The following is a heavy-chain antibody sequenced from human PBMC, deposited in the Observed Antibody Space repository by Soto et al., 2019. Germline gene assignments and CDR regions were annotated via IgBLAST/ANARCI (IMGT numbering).Heavy chain of an antibody. V-gene: IGHV5-51*01. CDR2: IYPPDSDT. D-gene: IGHD1-26*01. CDR1: TYTFTNYW. Sequence: GEYLKISCNGSTYTFTNYWIGLVLQMPGKGPEWMWLIYPPDSDTKYSPSFQCQVTISADKSTNTAYLRWSRLKASDTAIYYCARLPYHTSYSAFAHWGQGTPVTVAS. CDR3: ARLPYHTSYSAFAH. J-gene: IGHJ4*02.